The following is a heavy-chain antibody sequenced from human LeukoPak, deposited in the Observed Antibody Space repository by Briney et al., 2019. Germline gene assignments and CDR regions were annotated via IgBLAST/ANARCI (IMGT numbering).Heavy chain of an antibody. CDR2: ISNSII. Sequence: GGSLRLSCAASGFTFSSYSKNWVRQAPGKGLEWVSYISNSIIDYADSVKGRFTISRDNAKNSLYLQINSLRAEDTAVYYCVRDHLWAFDYWGQGTLVTVSS. D-gene: IGHD3-10*01. J-gene: IGHJ4*02. CDR1: GFTFSSYS. CDR3: VRDHLWAFDY. V-gene: IGHV3-48*01.